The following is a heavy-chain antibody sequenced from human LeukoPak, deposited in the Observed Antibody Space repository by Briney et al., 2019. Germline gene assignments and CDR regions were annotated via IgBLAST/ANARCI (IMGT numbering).Heavy chain of an antibody. Sequence: ASVKVSCKASGYTFTSYGISWVRQAPGQGLEWMGWINPNSGGTNYAQKFQGRVTMTRDTSISTAYMELSRLRSDDTAVYYCARDSGSIDYWGQGTLVTVSS. CDR2: INPNSGGT. J-gene: IGHJ4*02. CDR3: ARDSGSIDY. CDR1: GYTFTSYG. D-gene: IGHD1-14*01. V-gene: IGHV1-2*02.